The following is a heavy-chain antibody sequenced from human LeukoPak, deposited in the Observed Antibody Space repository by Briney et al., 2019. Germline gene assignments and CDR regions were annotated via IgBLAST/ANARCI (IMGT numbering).Heavy chain of an antibody. D-gene: IGHD3-22*01. J-gene: IGHJ4*02. CDR2: IYYSGST. CDR3: ASTSDYYYGKFDY. V-gene: IGHV4-39*02. CDR1: GGSISSSSYY. Sequence: PSETLSLTCTVSGGSISSSSYYWGWIRQPPGKGLEWLGSIYYSGSTYYNPSLKSRVTFSVDSSKNHFSLRLSSVTAADTAVYYCASTSDYYYGKFDYWGQGTLVTVSS.